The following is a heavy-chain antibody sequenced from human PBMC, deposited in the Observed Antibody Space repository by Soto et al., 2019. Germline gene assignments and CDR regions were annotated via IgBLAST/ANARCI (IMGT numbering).Heavy chain of an antibody. J-gene: IGHJ4*02. Sequence: QVQLVQSGSEVKKPGDSVRVSCKASAYTFTGYYIHWVRQAPGQGPEWMGWMNPSNSDTRYAPQLQGRVTMTRDTSINTAYVDRRSLAPDDTAVYYCARDGRGAGNDDFDYWGQGTLVTFSS. CDR1: AYTFTGYY. V-gene: IGHV1-2*02. CDR3: ARDGRGAGNDDFDY. CDR2: MNPSNSDT. D-gene: IGHD6-13*01.